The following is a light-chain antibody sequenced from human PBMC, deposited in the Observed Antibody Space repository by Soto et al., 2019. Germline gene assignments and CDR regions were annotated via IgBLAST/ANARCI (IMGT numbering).Light chain of an antibody. V-gene: IGKV3-15*01. Sequence: EIVMTQSPATLSVSPGERATLYCRASQSVSSNLAWYQQKPGQAPRLLIYGASTRATGVPARFSGSGSGTEFSLTFSSLQSEDFAVYHCQQYNDWPTWTFGQGTKVDI. CDR2: GAS. CDR3: QQYNDWPTWT. CDR1: QSVSSN. J-gene: IGKJ1*01.